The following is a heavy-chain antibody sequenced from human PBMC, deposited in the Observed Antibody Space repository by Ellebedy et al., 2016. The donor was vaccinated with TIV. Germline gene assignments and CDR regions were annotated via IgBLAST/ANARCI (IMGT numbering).Heavy chain of an antibody. J-gene: IGHJ4*02. D-gene: IGHD5-18*01. CDR2: ISFDGSSE. CDR1: GFSISSHR. V-gene: IGHV3-30-3*01. Sequence: PGGSLRLSCAASGFSISSHRMHWVRQAPGKGLEWVALISFDGSSEHSADSVKGRFTVSRDNSKDTVFLQMSRLRPDDTAVYYCARGPQYSNTLYVTDFDFWGQGTLVTVSS. CDR3: ARGPQYSNTLYVTDFDF.